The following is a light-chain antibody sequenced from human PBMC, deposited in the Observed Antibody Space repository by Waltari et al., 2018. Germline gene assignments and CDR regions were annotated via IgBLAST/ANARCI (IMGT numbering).Light chain of an antibody. Sequence: QSALTQPASVSGSPGQSIAISCTGTSSDIGRYNYVSWYQHHPGKAPKLMIFDVNNRPSGVSGRCSGSKSGNTASLTISGLQAEDEADDYCSSYTTTSTLLVVFGGGTKLTVL. CDR1: SSDIGRYNY. J-gene: IGLJ2*01. CDR3: SSYTTTSTLLVV. V-gene: IGLV2-14*03. CDR2: DVN.